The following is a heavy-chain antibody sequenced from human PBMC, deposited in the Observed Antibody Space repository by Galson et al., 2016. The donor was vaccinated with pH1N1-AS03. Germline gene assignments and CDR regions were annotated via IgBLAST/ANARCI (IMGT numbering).Heavy chain of an antibody. CDR1: GGSFTYYY. Sequence: SETLSLTCNVSGGSFTYYYWSWIRQPPGKGLEWVGYIYYSGSTNYHPSLRSRLTISLDTSRNQISLELSSVTAADTAVYYCARHGRPHSGVLTALTAFDYRGPGALVTVSS. J-gene: IGHJ4*02. V-gene: IGHV4-59*08. CDR3: ARHGRPHSGVLTALTAFDY. D-gene: IGHD3-9*01. CDR2: IYYSGST.